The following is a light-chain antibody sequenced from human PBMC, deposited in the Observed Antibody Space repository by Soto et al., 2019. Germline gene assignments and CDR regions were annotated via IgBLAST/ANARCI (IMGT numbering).Light chain of an antibody. V-gene: IGKV1-5*03. Sequence: DIQMTQSPSTLSASVGDRVTITCRASQSISSWLAWYQQKPGKAPKRLIYLASSLQTGAPSRFSGSGAGTDFTLTISSLQPDDFATYYCQQYHIYSWTFGQGTKVDI. CDR1: QSISSW. CDR3: QQYHIYSWT. CDR2: LAS. J-gene: IGKJ1*01.